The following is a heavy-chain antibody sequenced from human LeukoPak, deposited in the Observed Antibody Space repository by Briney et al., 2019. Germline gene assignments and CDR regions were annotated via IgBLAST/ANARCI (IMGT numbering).Heavy chain of an antibody. CDR1: GYTFTDYY. Sequence: ASVKVSCKASGYTFTDYYMHWVQQAPGKGLEWMGRVDPEDGETIYAEKFQGRVTITADTSTDTAYMELSSLRSEDTAVYYCATTIIDGWIDYWGQGTLVTVSS. V-gene: IGHV1-69-2*01. CDR3: ATTIIDGWIDY. CDR2: VDPEDGET. D-gene: IGHD2-15*01. J-gene: IGHJ4*02.